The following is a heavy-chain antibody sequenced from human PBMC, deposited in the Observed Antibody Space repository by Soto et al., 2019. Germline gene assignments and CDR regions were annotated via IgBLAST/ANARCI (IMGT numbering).Heavy chain of an antibody. V-gene: IGHV4-39*01. D-gene: IGHD3-3*01. J-gene: IGHJ6*03. CDR2: IYYSGST. Sequence: PSETLSLTCTVSGGTISSSSYYWGWIRQPPGKGLEWIGSIYYSGSTYYNPSLKSRVTISVDTSKNQFSLRLSSVTAADTAVYYGAPRGADYVFWRVYYSYNYYRDVGGKGTTVTVSS. CDR1: GGTISSSSYY. CDR3: APRGADYVFWRVYYSYNYYRDV.